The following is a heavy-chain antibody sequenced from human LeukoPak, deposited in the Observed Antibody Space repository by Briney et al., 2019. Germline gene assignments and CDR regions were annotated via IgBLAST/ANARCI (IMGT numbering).Heavy chain of an antibody. CDR1: ISCA. J-gene: IGHJ4*02. Sequence: ISCALILVHQAPGKGLEWVSAISVSGNTYHADSVKGRFTISRDSSKNTLYLQMNRLRAEDAAVYYCAKAPVTTCSGAYCYPFDYWGQGTPFTV. D-gene: IGHD2-21*01. CDR2: ISVSGNT. V-gene: IGHV3-23*01. CDR3: AKAPVTTCSGAYCYPFDY.